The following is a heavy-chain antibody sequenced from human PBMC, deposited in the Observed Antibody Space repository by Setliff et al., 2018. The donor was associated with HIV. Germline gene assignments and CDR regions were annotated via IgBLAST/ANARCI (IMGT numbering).Heavy chain of an antibody. Sequence: GGSLRLSCAASGFTLHEYTMTWVRQAPGKGLEWVSGISWSSGNIVYADSVKGRFTISRDNAKNSLYLQMNSLRVEDTAFYYCVKDYAHLYAFDIWGQGTMVTVSS. V-gene: IGHV3-9*01. CDR1: GFTLHEYT. CDR3: VKDYAHLYAFDI. CDR2: ISWSSGNI. D-gene: IGHD3-16*01. J-gene: IGHJ3*02.